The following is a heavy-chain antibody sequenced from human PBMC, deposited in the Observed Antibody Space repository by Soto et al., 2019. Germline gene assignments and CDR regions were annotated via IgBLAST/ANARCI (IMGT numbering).Heavy chain of an antibody. J-gene: IGHJ6*02. CDR3: ARRSSGWPYYYYGMDV. D-gene: IGHD6-19*01. CDR2: IYPGDSDT. CDR1: GYSFTSYW. Sequence: GESLKISCKGSGYSFTSYWIGWVRQMPGKGLEWMGIIYPGDSDTRYSSSFQGQVTISADKSISTAYLQWSSLKASDTAMYYCARRSSGWPYYYYGMDVWGQGTTVTVSS. V-gene: IGHV5-51*01.